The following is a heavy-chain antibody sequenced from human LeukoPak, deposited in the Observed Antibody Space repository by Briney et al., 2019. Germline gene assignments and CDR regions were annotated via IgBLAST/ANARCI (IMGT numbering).Heavy chain of an antibody. CDR2: INPNSGGT. D-gene: IGHD3-10*01. CDR1: GYTFTGYY. V-gene: IGHV1-2*02. J-gene: IGHJ5*02. CDR3: ARVSGFGELFGWFDP. Sequence: ASVKVSCKASGYTFTGYYMHWVRQAPGQGLEWMGWINPNSGGTNYAQKFQGRVTMTRDTSISTAYMELSRLRSDDTAVYCCARVSGFGELFGWFDPWGQGTLVTVSS.